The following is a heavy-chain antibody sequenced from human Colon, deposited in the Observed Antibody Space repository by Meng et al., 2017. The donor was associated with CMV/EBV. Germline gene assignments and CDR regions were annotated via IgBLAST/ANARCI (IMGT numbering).Heavy chain of an antibody. D-gene: IGHD6-6*01. CDR3: ARLSIAARGGWFDP. CDR2: INPSVGTN. Sequence: ASVKVSCKASGYTLTSYYIHWVRQSPGQGLEWMGTINPSVGTNSHGQKFQGRVTLTRDTSTSTVYMELSSLRSEDTAVYYCARLSIAARGGWFDPWGQGTLVTVSS. J-gene: IGHJ5*02. CDR1: GYTLTSYY. V-gene: IGHV1-46*01.